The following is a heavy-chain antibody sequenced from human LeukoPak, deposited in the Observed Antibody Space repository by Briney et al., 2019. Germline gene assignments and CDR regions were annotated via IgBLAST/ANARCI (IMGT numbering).Heavy chain of an antibody. V-gene: IGHV3-11*01. Sequence: PGGSLRLSCAASGFTFSDYYMSWIRQAPGKGLEWVSYISSSGSTICYADSVKGRFTISRDNAKNSLYLQMNSLRAEDTAVYYCARESYCSSTSCYGGDYWGQGTLVTVSS. CDR1: GFTFSDYY. J-gene: IGHJ4*02. CDR2: ISSSGSTI. CDR3: ARESYCSSTSCYGGDY. D-gene: IGHD2-2*01.